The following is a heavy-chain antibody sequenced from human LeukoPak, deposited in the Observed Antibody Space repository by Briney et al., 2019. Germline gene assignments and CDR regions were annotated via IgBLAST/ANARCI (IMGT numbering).Heavy chain of an antibody. CDR1: GGSISSGSYY. CDR3: ARANLRWLLFDY. D-gene: IGHD5-24*01. J-gene: IGHJ4*02. V-gene: IGHV4-61*02. CDR2: IYTSGST. Sequence: PSETLSLTCTVSGGSISSGSYYWSWIRQPAGKGLEWIGRIYTSGSTNYNPSLKSRVTISVDTSNNQFSLKLSSVTAADTAVYYCARANLRWLLFDYWGQGTLVTVSS.